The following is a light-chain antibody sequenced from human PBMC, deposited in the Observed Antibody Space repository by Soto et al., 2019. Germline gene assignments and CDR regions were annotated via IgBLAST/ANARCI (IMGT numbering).Light chain of an antibody. CDR3: QQYGSSPYT. V-gene: IGKV3-20*01. CDR1: QSVSSSY. Sequence: EIVLTQSPGTLSLSPGERATLSCRASQSVSSSYLAWYQQKPGQAPRLLIYGASSRATGLPDRFSGSGSGTDFHLTISRLEPEDFAVYYCQQYGSSPYTFGQGTKLEIK. CDR2: GAS. J-gene: IGKJ2*01.